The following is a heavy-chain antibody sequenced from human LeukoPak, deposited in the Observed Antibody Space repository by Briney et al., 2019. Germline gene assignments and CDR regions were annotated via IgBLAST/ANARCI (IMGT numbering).Heavy chain of an antibody. CDR3: ARVHVGARGGDSDY. J-gene: IGHJ4*02. D-gene: IGHD1-26*01. CDR2: INWNGGST. Sequence: GGSLRLSCAASGFTFDDYGMSWVRQAPGKGLEWVSGINWNGGSTGYADSVKGRFTISRDNAKNSLYLQMNSLRAEDTALYYCARVHVGARGGDSDYWGQGTLVTVSS. V-gene: IGHV3-20*04. CDR1: GFTFDDYG.